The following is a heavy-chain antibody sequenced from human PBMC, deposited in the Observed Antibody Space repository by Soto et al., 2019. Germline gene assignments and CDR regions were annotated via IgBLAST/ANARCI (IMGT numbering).Heavy chain of an antibody. V-gene: IGHV3-21*01. CDR1: GFTFSSYS. D-gene: IGHD3-10*01. CDR3: ARGSGSYYPGSR. Sequence: GGSLRLSCAASGFTFSSYSMNWVRQAPGKGLEWVSSISSSSSYIYYADSVKGRFTISRDNAKNSLCLQMNSLRAEDTAVYYCARGSGSYYPGSRWGQGTLVTVSS. J-gene: IGHJ4*02. CDR2: ISSSSSYI.